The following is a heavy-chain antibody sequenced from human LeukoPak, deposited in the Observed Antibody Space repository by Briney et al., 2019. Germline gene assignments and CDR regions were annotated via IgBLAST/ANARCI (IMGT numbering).Heavy chain of an antibody. CDR2: ISSSGSTI. J-gene: IGHJ4*02. CDR1: GFTFGDYY. CDR3: ARVGNYYDSSGYKAYDY. D-gene: IGHD3-22*01. Sequence: PGGSLRLSCAASGFTFGDYYMSWIRQAPGKGLEWVSYISSSGSTIYYADSVKGRFTISRDNAKNSLYLQMNSLRAEDTAVYYCARVGNYYDSSGYKAYDYWGQGTLVTVSS. V-gene: IGHV3-11*01.